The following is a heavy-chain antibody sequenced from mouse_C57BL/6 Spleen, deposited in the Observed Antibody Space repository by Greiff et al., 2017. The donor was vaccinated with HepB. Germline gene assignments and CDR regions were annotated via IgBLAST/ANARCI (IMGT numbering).Heavy chain of an antibody. CDR2: ISSGSSTI. CDR1: GFTFSDYG. V-gene: IGHV5-17*01. CDR3: ARSPPSWYFDV. Sequence: EVKVVESGGGLVKPGGSLKLSCAASGFTFSDYGMHWVRQAPEKGLEWVAYISSGSSTIYYADTVKGRFTISRDNAKNTLFLQMTSLRSEDTAMYYCARSPPSWYFDVWGTGTTVTVSS. J-gene: IGHJ1*03.